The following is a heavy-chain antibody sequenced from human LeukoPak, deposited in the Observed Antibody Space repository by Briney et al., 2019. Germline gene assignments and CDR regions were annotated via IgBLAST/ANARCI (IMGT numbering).Heavy chain of an antibody. D-gene: IGHD3-10*01. CDR1: GFTFSNAW. J-gene: IGHJ6*02. CDR3: AKGKHPRGYYYYGMDV. Sequence: GGSLRLSCAASGFTFSNAWMSWVRQAPGKGLEWVSAISGSGGSTYYADSVKGRFTISRDNSKNTLYLQMNSLRAEDTAVYYCAKGKHPRGYYYYGMDVWGQGTTVTVSS. V-gene: IGHV3-23*01. CDR2: ISGSGGST.